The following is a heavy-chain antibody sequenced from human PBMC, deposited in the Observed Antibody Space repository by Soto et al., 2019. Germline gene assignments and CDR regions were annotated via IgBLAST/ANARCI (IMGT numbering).Heavy chain of an antibody. CDR3: TTGEH. V-gene: IGHV3-15*01. CDR2: IHKEADGGAT. D-gene: IGHD3-16*01. J-gene: IGHJ1*01. CDR1: GFTFRNVW. Sequence: EVLLVESGGGLAKPGESLSLSCDASGFTFRNVWMTWIRRAPGRGMEWVATIHKEADGGATDYGAPVAGRVTISRDDSQSMLYLQLTRLKSDDIGLYYCTTGEHWGRVTLVNVAA.